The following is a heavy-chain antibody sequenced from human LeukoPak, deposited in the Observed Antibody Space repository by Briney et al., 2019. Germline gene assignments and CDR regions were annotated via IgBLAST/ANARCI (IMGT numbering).Heavy chain of an antibody. CDR2: ISSSSSYI. D-gene: IGHD2-2*01. V-gene: IGHV3-21*01. J-gene: IGHJ6*02. CDR1: GFTFSSYS. CDR3: ARGAGYCSSTSCYGTYYYGMDV. Sequence: PGGSLRLSCAASGFTFSSYSMNWVRQAPGKGPEWVSSISSSSSYIYYADSVKGRFTISRDNAKNSLYLQMNSLRAEDTAVYYCARGAGYCSSTSCYGTYYYGMDVWGQGTTVTVSS.